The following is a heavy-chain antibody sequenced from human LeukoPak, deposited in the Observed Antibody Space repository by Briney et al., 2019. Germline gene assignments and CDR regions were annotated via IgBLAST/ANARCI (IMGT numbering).Heavy chain of an antibody. D-gene: IGHD2-8*01. Sequence: PSETLSLTCAVYGGSFSGYYWSWIRQPPGKGLEWIGEINHSGSTNYNPSLKSRVTISVDTSKNQFSLKLSPVTAADTAVYYCARGPPLIYCTNGVCYTDYYYYYGMDVWGQGTTVTVSS. J-gene: IGHJ6*02. CDR3: ARGPPLIYCTNGVCYTDYYYYYGMDV. V-gene: IGHV4-34*01. CDR1: GGSFSGYY. CDR2: INHSGST.